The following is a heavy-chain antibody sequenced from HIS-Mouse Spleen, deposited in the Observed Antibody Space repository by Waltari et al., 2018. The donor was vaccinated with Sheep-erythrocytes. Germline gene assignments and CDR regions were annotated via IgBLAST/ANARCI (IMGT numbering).Heavy chain of an antibody. V-gene: IGHV1-69*04. CDR2: NIPILGIA. J-gene: IGHJ4*02. CDR3: AQTGATTPHFDY. Sequence: QVQLVQSGAEVKKPGSSVKVSCKASGGTFSSYAISWVRQAPGQGLEWMGRNIPILGIANYAQKFQGRVTITADKSTSTAYMELSSLRSEDTAVYYCAQTGATTPHFDYWGRGTLVTVSS. D-gene: IGHD1-26*01. CDR1: GGTFSSYA.